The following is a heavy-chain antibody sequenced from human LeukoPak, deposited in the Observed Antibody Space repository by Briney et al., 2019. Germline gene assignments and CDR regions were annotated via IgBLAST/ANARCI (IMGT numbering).Heavy chain of an antibody. Sequence: GGSLRLSCAASGFTLRSYTMNWVRQAPGKGLEWVGFIRSKAYGGTTEYAASVKGRFTISRDDSKSIAYLQMNSLKTEDTAVYYCTREGHCSSTSCYHYYYMDVWGKGTTVTVSS. V-gene: IGHV3-49*02. CDR3: TREGHCSSTSCYHYYYMDV. CDR2: IRSKAYGGTT. D-gene: IGHD2-2*01. J-gene: IGHJ6*03. CDR1: GFTLRSYT.